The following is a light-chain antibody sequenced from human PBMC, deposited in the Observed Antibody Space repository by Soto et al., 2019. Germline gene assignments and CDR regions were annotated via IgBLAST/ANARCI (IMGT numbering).Light chain of an antibody. CDR2: GAS. J-gene: IGKJ5*01. V-gene: IGKV3-20*01. CDR1: QSVSSSY. Sequence: EIVLTHSPGTLSLSPWERATLSCRASQSVSSSYLAWYQQKPGQAPRLLIYGASSRATGIPDRFSGSGSGTDFTLTISSLQSEDFAVYYCQQYNNWPPITFGQGTRLEIK. CDR3: QQYNNWPPIT.